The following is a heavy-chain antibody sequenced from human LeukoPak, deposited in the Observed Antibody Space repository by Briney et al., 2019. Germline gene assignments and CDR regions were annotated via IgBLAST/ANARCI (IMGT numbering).Heavy chain of an antibody. CDR2: ISGSGGST. CDR1: GFSFSSNG. J-gene: IGHJ6*02. D-gene: IGHD3-10*01. Sequence: GGSLGLSCVASGFSFSSNGMTWVRQAPGKGLEWVSTISGSGGSTYYADSVKGRFTISRDNSKNTLYLQMNSLRAEDTAVYYCATRGHYYGMDVWGQGTTVTVSS. CDR3: ATRGHYYGMDV. V-gene: IGHV3-23*01.